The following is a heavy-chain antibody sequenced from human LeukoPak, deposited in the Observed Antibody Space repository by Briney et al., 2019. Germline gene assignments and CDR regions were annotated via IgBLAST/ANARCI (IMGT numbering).Heavy chain of an antibody. Sequence: GGSLRLSCAVSGFSFTSYGMHWARQAPGKGLGWVTFILYDGSNKYYADSVKGRFTTSRDNSKNTLYLQMNSLRAEDTAVYCCTRDPFDSSGYYSGYFDYWGQGTLVTVSS. CDR1: GFSFTSYG. D-gene: IGHD3-22*01. CDR3: TRDPFDSSGYYSGYFDY. V-gene: IGHV3-30*02. CDR2: ILYDGSNK. J-gene: IGHJ4*02.